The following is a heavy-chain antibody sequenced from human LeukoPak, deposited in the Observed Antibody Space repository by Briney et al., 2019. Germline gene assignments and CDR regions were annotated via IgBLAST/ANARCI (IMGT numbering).Heavy chain of an antibody. CDR3: ARGQSVFDI. D-gene: IGHD3-16*01. CDR1: GFTFSSYE. V-gene: IGHV3-30*02. J-gene: IGHJ3*02. Sequence: PGGSLRLSCSASGFTFSSYEMNWVRQAPGKGLEWVAFIRYDGGYKYYADSVKGRFTISRDNSRNSLYLQMSSLRSEDMAVYYCARGQSVFDIWGQGTMIIVSS. CDR2: IRYDGGYK.